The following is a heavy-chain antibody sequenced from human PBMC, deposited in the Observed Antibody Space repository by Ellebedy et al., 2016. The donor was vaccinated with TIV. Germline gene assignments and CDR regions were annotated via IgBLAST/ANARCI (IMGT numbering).Heavy chain of an antibody. J-gene: IGHJ4*02. CDR2: ISSSGDST. CDR3: AKVNWFGESRKTGDY. Sequence: GESLKISCETSGFNFNIFAISWVRQAPGEGLEWVSAISSSGDSTFYADSVKGRFTVSSDKSKNMLYLQMNSLRVEDTAVYYCAKVNWFGESRKTGDYWGQGTLVTVSS. V-gene: IGHV3-23*01. CDR1: GFNFNIFA. D-gene: IGHD3-10*01.